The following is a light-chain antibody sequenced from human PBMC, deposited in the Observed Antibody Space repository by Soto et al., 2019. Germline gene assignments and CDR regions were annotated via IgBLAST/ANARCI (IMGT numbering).Light chain of an antibody. CDR3: QQSYRTPIT. CDR1: QSISTF. J-gene: IGKJ5*01. V-gene: IGKV1-39*01. CDR2: AAS. Sequence: DIQMTQSPSAQCASVVARVTITCRASQSISTFLNWYQQKPGKAPNLLIYAASGLQSGVPSRFSGSGSGTDFTLTISSLQPEDFATYYCQQSYRTPITVGNGRLLAIK.